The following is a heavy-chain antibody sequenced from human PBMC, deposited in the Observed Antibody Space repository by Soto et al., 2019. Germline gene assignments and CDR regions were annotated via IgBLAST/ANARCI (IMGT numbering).Heavy chain of an antibody. CDR1: GYTFTSYD. CDR3: AMGAYYDFWSENFYGFDY. J-gene: IGHJ4*02. D-gene: IGHD3-3*01. V-gene: IGHV1-8*01. CDR2: MNPNSGNT. Sequence: ASVKVSCKASGYTFTSYDINWVRQATGQGLEWMGWMNPNSGNTGYAQKFQGRVTMTRNTSISTAYMELSSLRSEDTAVYYCAMGAYYDFWSENFYGFDYWGQGTLVTVSS.